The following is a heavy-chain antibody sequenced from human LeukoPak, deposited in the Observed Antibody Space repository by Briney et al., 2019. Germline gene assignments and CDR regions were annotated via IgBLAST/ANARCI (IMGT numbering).Heavy chain of an antibody. D-gene: IGHD5-24*01. CDR1: GYSFTSYW. J-gene: IGHJ4*02. V-gene: IGHV5-51*01. Sequence: GESLKISCKGSGYSFTSYWIGWVRQMPGKGLEWIGIIYPGDSDTRYSPSFQGQVTISADKSISTAYLQWSSLKASDTAMYYCARQGFEDGYNYLYFDYWGQGTLVTVSS. CDR2: IYPGDSDT. CDR3: ARQGFEDGYNYLYFDY.